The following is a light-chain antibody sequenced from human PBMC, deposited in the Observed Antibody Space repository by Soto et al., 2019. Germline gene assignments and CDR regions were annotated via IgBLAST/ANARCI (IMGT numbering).Light chain of an antibody. J-gene: IGLJ1*01. CDR3: YSYAAINKYV. Sequence: QSAPTQPPSASGSPGQSVTISCTGTSSDVGAYDYVSWYQQHPGKAPKLIIYEVSYRPSGVPDRFSGSKSGNTASLTVSGLQAEDGADYYCYSYAAINKYVFGTGTKVTVL. CDR1: SSDVGAYDY. CDR2: EVS. V-gene: IGLV2-8*01.